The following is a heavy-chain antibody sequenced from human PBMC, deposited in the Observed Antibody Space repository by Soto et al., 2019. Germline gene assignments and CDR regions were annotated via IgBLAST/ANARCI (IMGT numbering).Heavy chain of an antibody. D-gene: IGHD1-26*01. V-gene: IGHV6-1*01. CDR1: GDSVSSNSAA. CDR2: TYYRSKWYN. Sequence: SQTLSLTCAISGDSVSSNSAAWNWIRQSPSRGLEWLGRTYYRSKWYNDYAVSVKSRITINPDTSKNQFSLQLNSVTPEDTAVYYCARAILYSGSYFPHYDAFDIWGQGTMVTVSS. CDR3: ARAILYSGSYFPHYDAFDI. J-gene: IGHJ3*02.